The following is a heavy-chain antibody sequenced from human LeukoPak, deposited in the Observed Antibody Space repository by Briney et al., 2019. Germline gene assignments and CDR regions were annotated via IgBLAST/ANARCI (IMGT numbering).Heavy chain of an antibody. D-gene: IGHD2-2*02. J-gene: IGHJ3*02. CDR2: ISWNSGSI. CDR1: GFTFDDYA. V-gene: IGHV3-9*01. CDR3: ARDREGYCSSTSCYKPTDAFDI. Sequence: GRSLRFSCAASGFTFDDYAMHWVRQAPGKGLEWVSGISWNSGSIGYADSVKGRFTISRDNAKNSLYLQMNSLRAEDTAVYYCARDREGYCSSTSCYKPTDAFDIWGQGTMVTVSS.